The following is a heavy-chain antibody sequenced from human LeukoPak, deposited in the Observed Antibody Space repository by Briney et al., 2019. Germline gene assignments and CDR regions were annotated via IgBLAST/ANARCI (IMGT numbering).Heavy chain of an antibody. Sequence: SETLSLTCTISGGSFSSYYWSWIRQPPGKGLEWIGYIYHSGSTYYNPSLKSRVTISVDRSKNQFSLKLSSVTAADTAVYYCARGTGYSPFDIWGQGTMVTVSS. V-gene: IGHV4-59*12. J-gene: IGHJ3*02. D-gene: IGHD3/OR15-3a*01. CDR1: GGSFSSYY. CDR2: IYHSGST. CDR3: ARGTGYSPFDI.